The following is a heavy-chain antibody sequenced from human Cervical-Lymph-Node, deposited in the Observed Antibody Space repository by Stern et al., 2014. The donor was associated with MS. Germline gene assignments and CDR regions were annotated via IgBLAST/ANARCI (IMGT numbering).Heavy chain of an antibody. CDR2: IDPSDSYT. CDR1: GYSFTSYW. V-gene: IGHV5-10-1*03. CDR3: ARCPDSSTSCYEIDY. Sequence: VQLVQSGAEVKTPGESLRISCKGSGYSFTSYWISWVRQMPGKGLEWMGRIDPSDSYTNYSPSFQGHVTISADKSISTAYLQWSSLKASDSAMYYCARCPDSSTSCYEIDYWGQGTLVTVSS. J-gene: IGHJ4*02. D-gene: IGHD2-2*01.